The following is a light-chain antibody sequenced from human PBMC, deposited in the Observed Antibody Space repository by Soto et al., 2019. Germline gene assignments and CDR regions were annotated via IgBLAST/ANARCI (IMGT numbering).Light chain of an antibody. Sequence: DIQMTQSPSSLSASAGDRVTIACQSSQDITHNLSWYHQKPGKAPDLLISYASNLDTGVPSRFSGSGSGTDFTFTISSLQTEDIAAYYCQQSHNLPFTFGQGTKVDIK. CDR3: QQSHNLPFT. CDR2: YAS. CDR1: QDITHN. V-gene: IGKV1-33*01. J-gene: IGKJ3*01.